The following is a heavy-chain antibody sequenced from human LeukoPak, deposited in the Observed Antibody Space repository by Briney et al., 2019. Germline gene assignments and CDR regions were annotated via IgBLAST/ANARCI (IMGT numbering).Heavy chain of an antibody. V-gene: IGHV3-33*01. Sequence: GGSLRLSCAASGFTFSSYGMHWVRQAPGKGLEWVAVIWYDGSNKYYADSVKGRFTISRDNSKNTLYLQMNSLRAEDTAVYYCAREKYVAAAGTTCLDYWGQGTLVTVSS. D-gene: IGHD6-13*01. CDR1: GFTFSSYG. J-gene: IGHJ4*02. CDR2: IWYDGSNK. CDR3: AREKYVAAAGTTCLDY.